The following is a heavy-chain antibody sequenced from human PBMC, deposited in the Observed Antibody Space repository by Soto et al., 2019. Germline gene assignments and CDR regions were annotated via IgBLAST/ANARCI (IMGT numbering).Heavy chain of an antibody. Sequence: GGSLRLSCAASGFTFSSYAMNWVRQAPGKGLEWVSAISGSGGSTYYADSVKGRFTISRDNSKNTLYLQMNSLRAEDTAVYYCAKSIVLVPAANHDAFDIWGQGTMVTVSS. CDR2: ISGSGGST. CDR3: AKSIVLVPAANHDAFDI. V-gene: IGHV3-23*01. J-gene: IGHJ3*02. CDR1: GFTFSSYA. D-gene: IGHD2-2*01.